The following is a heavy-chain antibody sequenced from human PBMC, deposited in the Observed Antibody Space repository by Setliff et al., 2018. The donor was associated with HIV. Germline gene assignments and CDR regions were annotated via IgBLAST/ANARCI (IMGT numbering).Heavy chain of an antibody. CDR2: IYHSGST. Sequence: PSETLSLTCSVSGDSISDTTYYWGWIRQPPGKGLEWIGNIYHSGSTLYKPSLKSRVTMSVDTSKNQFSLKLNSVTAADTAVYHCARLSSYRSSSYYFDYWGQGALVTVPQ. CDR3: ARLSSYRSSSYYFDY. J-gene: IGHJ4*02. V-gene: IGHV4-39*01. CDR1: GDSISDTTYY. D-gene: IGHD6-6*01.